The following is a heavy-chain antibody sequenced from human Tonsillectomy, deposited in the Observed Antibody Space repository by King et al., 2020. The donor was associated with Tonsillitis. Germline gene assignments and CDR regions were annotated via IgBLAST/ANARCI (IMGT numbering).Heavy chain of an antibody. D-gene: IGHD5/OR15-5a*01. CDR3: ARHPPSTVIEYYFDY. Sequence: QLQESGPGLVKPSETLSLTCTVSGGSISSYYWSWIRQPPGKGLEWIGYIYYSGSTNYHPSLKSRVTISVDTSKNQFSLKLSSVTAADTAVYYCARHPPSTVIEYYFDYWGQGTLVTVSS. V-gene: IGHV4-59*08. J-gene: IGHJ4*02. CDR2: IYYSGST. CDR1: GGSISSYY.